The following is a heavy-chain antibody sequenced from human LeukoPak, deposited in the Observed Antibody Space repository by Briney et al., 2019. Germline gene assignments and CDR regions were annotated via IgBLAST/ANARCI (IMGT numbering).Heavy chain of an antibody. CDR3: AKGGHSYGYADY. CDR1: GFSFSTYA. V-gene: IGHV3-30*18. J-gene: IGHJ4*02. D-gene: IGHD5-18*01. Sequence: GGSLTLSCAASGFSFSTYAMHWVRQAPGKGLEWVTAISSDGSNKNYADFVQGRFTSSRDNSKNSLYLQMNSLRAEDTAVYYCAKGGHSYGYADYWGQGTLVTVSS. CDR2: ISSDGSNK.